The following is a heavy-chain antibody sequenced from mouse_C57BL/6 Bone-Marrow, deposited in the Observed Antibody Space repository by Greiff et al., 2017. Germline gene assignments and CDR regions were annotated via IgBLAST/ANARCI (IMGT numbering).Heavy chain of an antibody. CDR1: GYSITSGYY. CDR3: AREDWDYAMDY. D-gene: IGHD4-1*01. CDR2: ISYDGSN. Sequence: VQLKESGPGLVKPSQSLSLTCSVTGYSITSGYYWNWIRQFPGNKLEWMGYISYDGSNNYNPSLKNRISITRGTSKNQFFLKLNSVTTEDTATYYCAREDWDYAMDYWGQGTSVTVSS. J-gene: IGHJ4*01. V-gene: IGHV3-6*01.